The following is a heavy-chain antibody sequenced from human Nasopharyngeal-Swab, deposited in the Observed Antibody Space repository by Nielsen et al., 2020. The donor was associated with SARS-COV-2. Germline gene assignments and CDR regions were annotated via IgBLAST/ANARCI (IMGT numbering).Heavy chain of an antibody. D-gene: IGHD3-10*01. Sequence: ASVRVSCKASGYTFTSYDVNWVRQATGQGLEWMGWMNPNSGNTGYAQKFQGRVTMTRNTSISTAYMELSSLRSEDTAVYYCARGRGGWFGELFDYWGQGTLVTVSS. V-gene: IGHV1-8*01. J-gene: IGHJ4*02. CDR1: GYTFTSYD. CDR2: MNPNSGNT. CDR3: ARGRGGWFGELFDY.